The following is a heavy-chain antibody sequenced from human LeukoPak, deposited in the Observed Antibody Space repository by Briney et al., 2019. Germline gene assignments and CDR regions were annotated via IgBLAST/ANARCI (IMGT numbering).Heavy chain of an antibody. CDR1: GYTFTSYG. V-gene: IGHV1-18*01. Sequence: ASVKVSCKASGYTFTSYGISWVRQAPGQGLEWMGWISAYNGNTNYAQKLQGRVTMTTDTSTSTAYMELRSLRSDDTAVYYCARGFARAAAVPLSYFDYWGQGTLVTVSS. CDR3: ARGFARAAAVPLSYFDY. CDR2: ISAYNGNT. D-gene: IGHD6-13*01. J-gene: IGHJ4*02.